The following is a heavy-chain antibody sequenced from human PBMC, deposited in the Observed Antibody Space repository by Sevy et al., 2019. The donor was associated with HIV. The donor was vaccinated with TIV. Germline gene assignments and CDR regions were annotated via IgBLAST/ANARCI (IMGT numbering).Heavy chain of an antibody. CDR2: ISSSSSTI. CDR3: ARSDYYGSGSDYNWLDP. J-gene: IGHJ5*02. V-gene: IGHV3-48*02. D-gene: IGHD3-10*01. CDR1: GFTFSSYS. Sequence: GGSLRLSCAASGFTFSSYSMNWVRQAPGKGLEWVSYISSSSSTIYYADSVKGRFTISRDNAKNSLYLQMNSLRDEDTAVYYCARSDYYGSGSDYNWLDPWGQGTLVTVSS.